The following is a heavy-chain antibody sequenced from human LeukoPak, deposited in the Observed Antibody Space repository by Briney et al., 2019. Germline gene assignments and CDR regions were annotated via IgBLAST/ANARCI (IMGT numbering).Heavy chain of an antibody. CDR2: IYYSGST. CDR3: SRGVSRSGLGY. CDR1: GGSISSYY. D-gene: IGHD1-14*01. V-gene: IGHV4-59*01. J-gene: IGHJ4*02. Sequence: SETLSLTCTVSGGSISSYYWSWIRQPPGKGLEWIGYIYYSGSTNYNPSLTSRVIISVDTSKNQFSLKLSSVTAADTAVYYCSRGVSRSGLGYWGQGTLVTVSS.